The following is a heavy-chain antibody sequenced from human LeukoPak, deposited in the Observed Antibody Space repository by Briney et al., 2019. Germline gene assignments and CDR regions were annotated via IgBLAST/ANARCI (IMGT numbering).Heavy chain of an antibody. CDR2: MNPNSGNT. D-gene: IGHD2-2*01. CDR1: GYTFTSYD. V-gene: IGHV1-8*01. CDR3: ARGSRIVVVPADNYGFDP. J-gene: IGHJ5*02. Sequence: ASVKVSCKASGYTFTSYDINWVRQATGQGREWMAWMNPNSGNTGYAQKFQGRVTMTRNTSISTAYMELSSLRSEDTAVYYCARGSRIVVVPADNYGFDPWGQGTLVTVSS.